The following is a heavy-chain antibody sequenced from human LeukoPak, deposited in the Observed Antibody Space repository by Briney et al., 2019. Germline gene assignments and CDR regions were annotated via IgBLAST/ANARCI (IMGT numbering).Heavy chain of an antibody. CDR1: GFTFISYG. V-gene: IGHV3-74*01. CDR3: TRELPRGVTLDY. J-gene: IGHJ4*01. Sequence: QAGGSLRLSCAASGFTFISYGMQWVRQAPGKGLVWVSRINTDGSSTSYADSVKGRFTVSRDNAKNTLYLQVNSLRAEDTAVYFCTRELPRGVTLDYWGQGTLVTVSS. CDR2: INTDGSST. D-gene: IGHD2-21*02.